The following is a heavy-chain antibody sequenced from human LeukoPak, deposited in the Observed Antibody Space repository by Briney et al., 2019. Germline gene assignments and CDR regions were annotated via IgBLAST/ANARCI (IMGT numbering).Heavy chain of an antibody. V-gene: IGHV3-21*01. CDR1: GFTFSSYS. D-gene: IGHD4-11*01. CDR3: ARDPHDYIGP. Sequence: GGSLRLSCAASGFTFSSYSMNWVRQAPGKGLEWVSSISSSSSYIYYADSVKGRFTISRDNAKTSLYLQMNSLRAEDTAVYYCARDPHDYIGPWGQGTLVTVPS. J-gene: IGHJ5*02. CDR2: ISSSSSYI.